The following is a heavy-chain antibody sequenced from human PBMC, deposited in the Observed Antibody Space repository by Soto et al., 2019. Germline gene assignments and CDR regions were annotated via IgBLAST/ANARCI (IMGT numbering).Heavy chain of an antibody. D-gene: IGHD3-10*01. CDR2: INHSGST. Sequence: PSETLSLTCAVYGGSFSGYYWSWIRQPPGKGLEWIGEINHSGSTNYNPSLKSRVTISVDTSKNQFSLKLSSVTAADTAVYYCARGNQYYYGSGSYYNNWFDPWGQGTLGTVSS. CDR1: GGSFSGYY. J-gene: IGHJ5*02. V-gene: IGHV4-34*01. CDR3: ARGNQYYYGSGSYYNNWFDP.